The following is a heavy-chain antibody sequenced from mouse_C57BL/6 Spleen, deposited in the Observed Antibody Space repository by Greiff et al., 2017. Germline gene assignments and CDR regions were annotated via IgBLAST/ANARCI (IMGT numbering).Heavy chain of an antibody. V-gene: IGHV1-64*01. CDR3: AREDGGLLVYYFDY. D-gene: IGHD3-1*01. J-gene: IGHJ2*01. Sequence: VQLQQPGAELVKPGASVKLSCKASGYTFTSYWMHWVKQRPGQGLEWIGMIHPNSGSTNYNEKFNSKATLTCYKSSSTAYMQLSSLTSEDSAVYDCAREDGGLLVYYFDYWGQGTTLTVYS. CDR2: IHPNSGST. CDR1: GYTFTSYW.